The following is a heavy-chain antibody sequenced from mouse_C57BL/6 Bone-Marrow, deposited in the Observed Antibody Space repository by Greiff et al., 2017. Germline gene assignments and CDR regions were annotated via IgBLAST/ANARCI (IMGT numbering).Heavy chain of an antibody. CDR3: ARGRIYDGNYDAMDY. J-gene: IGHJ4*01. V-gene: IGHV1-69*01. CDR1: GYTFTSYW. D-gene: IGHD2-1*01. Sequence: QVQLQQPGAELVMPGASVKLSCKASGYTFTSYWMHWVKQRPGQGLEWIGEIDPSDSYTNYNQKFKGKSTLTVDKSSSTAYMQLSSLTSEDSAVYYCARGRIYDGNYDAMDYWGQGTSVTVSS. CDR2: IDPSDSYT.